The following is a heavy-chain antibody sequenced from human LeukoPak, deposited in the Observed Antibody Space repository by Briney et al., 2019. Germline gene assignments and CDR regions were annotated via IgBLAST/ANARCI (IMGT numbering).Heavy chain of an antibody. CDR2: LYSDGNT. D-gene: IGHD1-14*01. J-gene: IGHJ4*02. CDR1: GVTVITND. Sequence: GGSLRLSCAASGVTVITNDMTWVRQAPGKGLEWVSVLYSDGNTTYADSVQGRFTVSRDNSKNTLYLEMNSLSPDDTAVYYCARGVEPLAANTLAYWGQGTLLTVSS. V-gene: IGHV3-53*01. CDR3: ARGVEPLAANTLAY.